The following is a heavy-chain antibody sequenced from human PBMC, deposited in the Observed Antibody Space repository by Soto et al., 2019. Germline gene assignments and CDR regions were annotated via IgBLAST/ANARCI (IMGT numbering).Heavy chain of an antibody. CDR3: AREEGPYCSGGICPPHY. V-gene: IGHV1-8*01. CDR1: GYTFTSYD. Sequence: QVQLVQSGAEVKKPGASVKVSCKASGYTFTSYDINWVRQATGQGLEWMGWMNPNSGNTGYAQKFQGRVTMTRNTSISTAYMELSSLRAEDTAVYYCAREEGPYCSGGICPPHYWGQGTLVTVSS. CDR2: MNPNSGNT. J-gene: IGHJ4*02. D-gene: IGHD2-15*01.